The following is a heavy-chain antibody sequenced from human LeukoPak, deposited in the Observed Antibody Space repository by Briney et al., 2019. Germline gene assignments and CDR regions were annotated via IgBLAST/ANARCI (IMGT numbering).Heavy chain of an antibody. CDR1: GFTFSSYA. D-gene: IGHD5-12*01. J-gene: IGHJ4*02. CDR2: ISSNGGST. Sequence: PGGSLRLSCAASGFTFSSYAMHWVRQAPGKGLEYVSAISSNGGSTYYADSVKGRFTISRDNSKNTLYLQMNSLRAEDTAVYYCAKDIVATTHFDYWGQGTLVTVSS. V-gene: IGHV3-64*04. CDR3: AKDIVATTHFDY.